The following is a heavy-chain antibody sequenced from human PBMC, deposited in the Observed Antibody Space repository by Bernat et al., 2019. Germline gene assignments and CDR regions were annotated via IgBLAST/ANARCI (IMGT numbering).Heavy chain of an antibody. D-gene: IGHD3-16*02. CDR2: IYPGDSDT. CDR1: GYSFTSYW. J-gene: IGHJ4*02. Sequence: EVQLVQSGAEVKKPGESLKISCKGSGYSFTSYWIGWVRQMPGKGLEWMGIIYPGDSDTRYSPSFQGQVTISADKSISTAYLQWSSLKASDTAMYYCATSSGTHDYVWGSYRYTNYFDYWGQGTLVTVSS. CDR3: ATSSGTHDYVWGSYRYTNYFDY. V-gene: IGHV5-51*03.